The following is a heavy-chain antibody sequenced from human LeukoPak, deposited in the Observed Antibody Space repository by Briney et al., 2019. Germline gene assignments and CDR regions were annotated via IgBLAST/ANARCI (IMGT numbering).Heavy chain of an antibody. CDR2: ISYDGNDK. Sequence: GRSLRLSCVDSGFTFSNYDMHWVRQAPGKGLEWVAVISYDGNDKYYAGSVKGRFTISRDNAKNSLYLQMNSLRAEDTAVYYCAGEWGDYGPEGYWGQGTLVTVSS. CDR3: AGEWGDYGPEGY. D-gene: IGHD4-17*01. CDR1: GFTFSNYD. J-gene: IGHJ4*02. V-gene: IGHV3-30*03.